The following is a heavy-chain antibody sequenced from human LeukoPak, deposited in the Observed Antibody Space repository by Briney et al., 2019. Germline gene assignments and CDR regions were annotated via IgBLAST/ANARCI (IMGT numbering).Heavy chain of an antibody. CDR3: ARCRIGWFDP. V-gene: IGHV4-30-2*01. Sequence: SQTLSLTCAVSGGSISSGGYSWSWIRQPPGKGLEWIGYIYHSGSTYYNPSLKSRVTISVDRSKNQFSLKLSSVTAADTAVYYCARCRIGWFDPWGREPWSPSPQ. J-gene: IGHJ5*02. CDR1: GGSISSGGYS. D-gene: IGHD3-10*01. CDR2: IYHSGST.